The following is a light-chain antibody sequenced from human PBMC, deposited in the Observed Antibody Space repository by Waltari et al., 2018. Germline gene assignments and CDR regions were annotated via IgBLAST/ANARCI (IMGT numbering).Light chain of an antibody. J-gene: IGKJ1*01. V-gene: IGKV1-27*01. Sequence: DIQMTQSPSSLSASAGDRVTVTCRASQGINKELNWYQQKPGKAPTLLIYAASSLQTGVSTRFSGSGSGTDFTLTISSLQPEDVATYYCQQDYTTPWTFGQGTKVEIK. CDR2: AAS. CDR3: QQDYTTPWT. CDR1: QGINKE.